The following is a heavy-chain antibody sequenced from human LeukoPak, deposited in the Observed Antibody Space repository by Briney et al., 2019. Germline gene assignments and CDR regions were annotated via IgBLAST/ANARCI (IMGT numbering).Heavy chain of an antibody. V-gene: IGHV3-74*01. CDR1: GFRFSSYW. CDR2: VNNDGRET. J-gene: IGHJ5*02. D-gene: IGHD1-14*01. Sequence: GGSLRLSCTASGFRFSSYWMHWVRHAPGKGLVWGSYVNNDGRETAPAASVTGRFTISRDNARHWVFLQMNSVRAGDTAVYYCARGTGGLDPWGRGTLVIVFS. CDR3: ARGTGGLDP.